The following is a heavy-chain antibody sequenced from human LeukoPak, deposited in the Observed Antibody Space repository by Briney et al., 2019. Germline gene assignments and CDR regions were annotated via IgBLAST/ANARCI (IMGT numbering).Heavy chain of an antibody. V-gene: IGHV4-34*01. Sequence: PETLSLTCAVYGGSFSGYYWSWVRQPPGKGLEWIGEINHSGSTDYNPSLKSRVTISVDTSKNQFSLKLSSVTAADTAVYYCARCSSSWYGWYFDLWGRGTLVTVSS. J-gene: IGHJ2*01. D-gene: IGHD6-13*01. CDR3: ARCSSSWYGWYFDL. CDR2: INHSGST. CDR1: GGSFSGYY.